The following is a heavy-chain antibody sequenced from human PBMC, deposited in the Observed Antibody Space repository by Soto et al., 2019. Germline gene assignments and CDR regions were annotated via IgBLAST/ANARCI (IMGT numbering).Heavy chain of an antibody. V-gene: IGHV3-48*01. D-gene: IGHD6-13*01. CDR2: ISSSSSTI. CDR3: ARHPERIAEIGWFDT. CDR1: GFTFSSYS. J-gene: IGHJ5*02. Sequence: EVQLVESGGGLVQPGGSLRLSCAASGFTFSSYSMNWVRQAPGKGLEWASYISSSSSTIYYADSVKGRFTISRDNAENSLYLQMNSLRAEDTAVYYCARHPERIAEIGWFDTWGQGTLVTVSS.